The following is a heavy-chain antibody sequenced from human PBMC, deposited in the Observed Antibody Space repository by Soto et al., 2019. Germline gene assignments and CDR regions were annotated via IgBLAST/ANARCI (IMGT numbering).Heavy chain of an antibody. J-gene: IGHJ6*02. CDR2: IIPIFGTA. V-gene: IGHV1-69*01. Sequence: QVQLVQSGAEVKKPGSSVKVPCKASGGTFSSYAISWVRQAPGQGLEWMGGIIPIFGTANYAQKFQGRVTITADESTSTAYMELSSLRSEDTAVYYCANGYCSSTSCYVGYYGMDVWGQGTTVTVSS. CDR3: ANGYCSSTSCYVGYYGMDV. D-gene: IGHD2-2*01. CDR1: GGTFSSYA.